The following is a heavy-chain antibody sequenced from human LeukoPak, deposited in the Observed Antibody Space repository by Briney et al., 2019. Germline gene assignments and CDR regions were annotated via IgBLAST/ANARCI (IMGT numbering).Heavy chain of an antibody. J-gene: IGHJ5*02. CDR1: GYTFTSYG. CDR3: ARDLNSLRRAYYYGSGTNWFDP. CDR2: ISAYNGNT. Sequence: ASVKVSCKASGYTFTSYGISWVRQAPGQGLEWMGWISAYNGNTNYAQKLQGRVTMTTDTSTSTAYMELRSLRSDDTAVYYCARDLNSLRRAYYYGSGTNWFDPWGQGTLVTVSS. D-gene: IGHD3-10*01. V-gene: IGHV1-18*01.